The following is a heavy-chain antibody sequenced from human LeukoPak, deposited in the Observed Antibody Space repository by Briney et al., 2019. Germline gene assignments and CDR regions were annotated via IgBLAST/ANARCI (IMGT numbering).Heavy chain of an antibody. D-gene: IGHD3-3*01. CDR1: GFTFSSYS. CDR2: ISSSSSYI. Sequence: GGSLRLSCAASGFTFSSYSMNWVRQAPGKGLEWVSFISSSSSYIYYADSVKGRFTISRDNAKNSLYLQMDSLRAEDTAVYYCAREYESDAFDIWGQGTMVTVSS. CDR3: AREYESDAFDI. J-gene: IGHJ3*02. V-gene: IGHV3-21*01.